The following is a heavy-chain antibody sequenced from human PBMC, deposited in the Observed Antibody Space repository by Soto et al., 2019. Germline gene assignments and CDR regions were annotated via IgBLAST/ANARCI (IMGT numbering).Heavy chain of an antibody. J-gene: IGHJ4*02. Sequence: GASVKVSCKASGYTFTSYAMHWVRQAPGQRLEWMGWINAGNGNTKYSQKFQDRVTMTIETSTNTAYMELRSLKSDDTAVYYCARDGKTGGRLRFLEWFLDYWGQGTLVTVSS. CDR1: GYTFTSYA. CDR2: INAGNGNT. CDR3: ARDGKTGGRLRFLEWFLDY. V-gene: IGHV1-3*01. D-gene: IGHD3-3*01.